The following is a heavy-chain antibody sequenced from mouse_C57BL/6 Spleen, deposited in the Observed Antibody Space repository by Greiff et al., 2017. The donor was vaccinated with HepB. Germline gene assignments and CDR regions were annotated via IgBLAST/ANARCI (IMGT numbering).Heavy chain of an antibody. J-gene: IGHJ1*03. D-gene: IGHD1-1*01. CDR2: IHPNSGST. Sequence: QVQLQQPGAELVKPGASVKLSCKASGYTFTSYWMHWVKQRPGQGLEWIGMIHPNSGSTNYNEKFKSKATLTVDKSSSTAYMQLSSLTSEDSAVYYCAITYYYGSSYEYFDVWGTGTTVTVSS. CDR3: AITYYYGSSYEYFDV. CDR1: GYTFTSYW. V-gene: IGHV1-64*01.